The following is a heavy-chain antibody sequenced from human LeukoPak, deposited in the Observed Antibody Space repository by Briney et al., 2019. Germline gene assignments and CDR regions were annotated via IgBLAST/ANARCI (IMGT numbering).Heavy chain of an antibody. Sequence: ASVKVSCKASGYTFTSYYMHWVRQAPGQGLEWMGIINPSGGSTNYAQKFQGRVTMTRDTSTSTVYMELSRLRSEDTAVYYCARDLWDTYYYDNSHDAFDIWGQGTMVTISS. J-gene: IGHJ3*02. CDR2: INPSGGST. V-gene: IGHV1-46*01. CDR1: GYTFTSYY. D-gene: IGHD3-22*01. CDR3: ARDLWDTYYYDNSHDAFDI.